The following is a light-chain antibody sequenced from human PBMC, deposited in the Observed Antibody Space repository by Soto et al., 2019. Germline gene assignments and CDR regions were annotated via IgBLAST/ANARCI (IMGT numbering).Light chain of an antibody. V-gene: IGLV2-14*01. CDR2: EVS. J-gene: IGLJ2*01. CDR3: TSYTSTSIVV. CDR1: SSDVGGYNY. Sequence: QSVLTQPASVSGSPGQSITISCTGTSSDVGGYNYVSWYQQHPGKAPKLMIYEVSGRPSGVSNRFSGSKSGNTASLTISGLQAEDEADYYCTSYTSTSIVVFGGGTKLTVL.